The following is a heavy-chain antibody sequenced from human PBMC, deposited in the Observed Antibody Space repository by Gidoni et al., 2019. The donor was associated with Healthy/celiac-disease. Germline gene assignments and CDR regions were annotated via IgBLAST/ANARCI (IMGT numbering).Heavy chain of an antibody. Sequence: QVQLVQSGAEVKKPGASVKVSCKASGYTFTSYYMHWVRQAPGQGLEWMGIINPSGGSTSYAQKFQGRVTMTRDTSTSTVYMELSSLRSEDTAVYYCASFCGGDCYSLPFDYWGQGTLVTVSS. CDR2: INPSGGST. J-gene: IGHJ4*02. CDR1: GYTFTSYY. V-gene: IGHV1-46*01. CDR3: ASFCGGDCYSLPFDY. D-gene: IGHD2-21*02.